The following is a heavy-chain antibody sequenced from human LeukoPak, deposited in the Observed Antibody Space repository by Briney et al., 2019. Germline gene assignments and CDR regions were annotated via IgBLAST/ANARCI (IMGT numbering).Heavy chain of an antibody. Sequence: SETLSLTCIISGGSIGPYYWSWIRQAAGKGPEWIGRIYTTGTADYNPSLKGRVFLSVDTSKNQFSLKVTSMTAADTAVYYCARDHSSSSWMDSFEIWGPGTKVTVSS. J-gene: IGHJ3*02. D-gene: IGHD6-6*01. CDR2: IYTTGTA. CDR1: GGSIGPYY. V-gene: IGHV4-4*07. CDR3: ARDHSSSSWMDSFEI.